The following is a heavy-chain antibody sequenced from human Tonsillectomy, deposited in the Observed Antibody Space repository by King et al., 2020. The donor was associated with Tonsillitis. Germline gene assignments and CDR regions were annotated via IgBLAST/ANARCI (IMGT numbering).Heavy chain of an antibody. CDR3: ARLGDSSGYFTD. J-gene: IGHJ4*02. Sequence: QLQESGPGLVKPSETLSLTCTVSGGSISSSSYYWGWIRQPPGKGLEWIGRIYYIGSTYYNPSLKSRVTISVDTSKNQFSLKLSSVTAADTAVYYCARLGDSSGYFTDWGQGTLVTVSS. V-gene: IGHV4-39*01. D-gene: IGHD3-22*01. CDR2: IYYIGST. CDR1: GGSISSSSYY.